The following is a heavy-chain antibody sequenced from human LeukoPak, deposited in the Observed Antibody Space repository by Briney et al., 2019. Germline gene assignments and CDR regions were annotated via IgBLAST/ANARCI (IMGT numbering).Heavy chain of an antibody. Sequence: GGSLRLSCAASGFTFSSYAMSWVRQAPGKWLEWASAISGSGGSTYYADSVKGRFTISRDNSKNTLYLQMNSLRAEDTAVYYCAKDLGDPFNYYYYGMDVWGQGTTVTVSS. CDR3: AKDLGDPFNYYYYGMDV. V-gene: IGHV3-23*01. D-gene: IGHD2-21*01. CDR2: ISGSGGST. J-gene: IGHJ6*02. CDR1: GFTFSSYA.